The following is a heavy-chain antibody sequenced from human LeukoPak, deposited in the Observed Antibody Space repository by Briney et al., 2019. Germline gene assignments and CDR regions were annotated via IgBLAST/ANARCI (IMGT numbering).Heavy chain of an antibody. V-gene: IGHV4-30-2*01. Sequence: NSSETLSLTCTVSGGSISSGGYYWSWIRQPPGKGLEWIGYIYHSGSTYYNPSLKSRVTISVDRSKNQFSLNLSSVTAADTAVYYCARDDVGIAAAGGIYWGQGTLVTVSS. CDR3: ARDDVGIAAAGGIY. CDR1: GGSISSGGYY. J-gene: IGHJ4*02. CDR2: IYHSGST. D-gene: IGHD6-13*01.